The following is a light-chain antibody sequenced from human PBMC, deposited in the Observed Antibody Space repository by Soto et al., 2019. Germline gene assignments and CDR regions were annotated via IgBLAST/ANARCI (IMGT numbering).Light chain of an antibody. CDR2: DAS. V-gene: IGKV3-20*01. J-gene: IGKJ4*02. CDR1: QTISSGY. CDR3: QQYGVSDLVT. Sequence: EIVLTQSPGTLSSSPGERATLSCRASQTISSGYVAWYQQKAGQAPRLLIYDASNRATGIPDRFRGSGSGTEFTLTISRLEPEDSAIYYCQQYGVSDLVTFGGGTKMEMK.